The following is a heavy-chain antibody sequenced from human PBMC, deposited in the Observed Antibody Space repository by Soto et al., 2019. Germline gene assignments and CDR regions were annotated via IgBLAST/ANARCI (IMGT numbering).Heavy chain of an antibody. V-gene: IGHV3-23*01. CDR2: ISGSGGST. J-gene: IGHJ4*02. CDR3: AKGISSGPPALFDY. Sequence: LRLSCAASGFTFSSYAMSWVRQSPGKGLEWVSAISGSGGSTYYADSVKGRFTISRDNSKNTLYLQMNSLRAEDTAVYYCAKGISSGPPALFDYWGQGTLVTVSS. D-gene: IGHD6-19*01. CDR1: GFTFSSYA.